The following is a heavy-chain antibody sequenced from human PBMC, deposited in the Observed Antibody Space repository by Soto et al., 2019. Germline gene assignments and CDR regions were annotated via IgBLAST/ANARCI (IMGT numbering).Heavy chain of an antibody. V-gene: IGHV3-30*04. CDR1: GFTFNSFA. CDR3: ARYGADETWQRRYFFDF. J-gene: IGHJ4*02. D-gene: IGHD2-8*01. CDR2: ISYDGSSK. Sequence: QVHLVESGGGVVQPGRSLRLSCAASGFTFNSFAMHWVRQAPGKGLQWVALISYDGSSKYYADSVKGRFTISRDNSKNTLHLQMNSLRPEDTSVYYCARYGADETWQRRYFFDFWGLGTLVTVSS.